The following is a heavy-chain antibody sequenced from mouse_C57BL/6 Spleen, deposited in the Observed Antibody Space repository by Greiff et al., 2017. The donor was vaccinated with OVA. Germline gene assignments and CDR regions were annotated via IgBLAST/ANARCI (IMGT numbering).Heavy chain of an antibody. V-gene: IGHV1-26*01. CDR3: AREGGPYYYGSSYYYAMDY. CDR1: GYTFTDYY. D-gene: IGHD1-1*01. J-gene: IGHJ4*01. Sequence: EVQLQQSGPELVKPGASVKISCKASGYTFTDYYMNWVKQSHGKSLEWIGDINPNNGGTSYNQKFKGKATLTVDKSSSTAYMELRSLTSEDSAVYYCAREGGPYYYGSSYYYAMDYWGQGTSVTVSS. CDR2: INPNNGGT.